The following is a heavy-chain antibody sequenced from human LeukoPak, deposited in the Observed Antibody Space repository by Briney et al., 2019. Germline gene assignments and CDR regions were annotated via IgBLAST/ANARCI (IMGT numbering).Heavy chain of an antibody. CDR2: IYYSGST. D-gene: IGHD5-12*01. CDR3: ARGYSGYEVRFDY. CDR1: GGSVSSGRYY. J-gene: IGHJ4*02. V-gene: IGHV4-61*01. Sequence: SETLSLTCTVSGGSVSSGRYYWSWIRQPPGKGLEWIGYIYYSGSTNYNPSLKSRVTISVDTSKNQFSLKLSSVTAADTAVYYCARGYSGYEVRFDYWGQGTLVTVSS.